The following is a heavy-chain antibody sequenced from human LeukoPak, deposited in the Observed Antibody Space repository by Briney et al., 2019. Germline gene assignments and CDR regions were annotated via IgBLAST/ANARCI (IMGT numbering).Heavy chain of an antibody. D-gene: IGHD2-15*01. Sequence: PGGSLRLSCAASGFTFSSYSMNWVRQAPGKGLEWVSSISSSSYIYYADSVKGRFTISRDNAKNSLYLQMNSLRAEDTAVYYCARARRLGYCSGGSCYPSGNWFDPWGQGTLVTVSS. V-gene: IGHV3-21*01. CDR1: GFTFSSYS. CDR3: ARARRLGYCSGGSCYPSGNWFDP. CDR2: ISSSSYI. J-gene: IGHJ5*02.